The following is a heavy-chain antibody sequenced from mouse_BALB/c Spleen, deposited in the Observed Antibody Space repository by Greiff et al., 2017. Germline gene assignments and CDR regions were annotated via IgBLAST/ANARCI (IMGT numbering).Heavy chain of an antibody. V-gene: IGHV1S127*01. CDR2: IDPSNSET. D-gene: IGHD2-14*01. J-gene: IGHJ3*01. CDR1: GYTFTSYW. Sequence: VQRVESGPELVRPGASVKMSCKASGYTFTSYWMHWVKQRPGQGLEWIGMIDPSNSETRLNQKFKDKATLNVDKSSNTAYMQLSSLTSEDSAVYYCARSTLYDGVAWFAYWGQGTLVTVSA. CDR3: ARSTLYDGVAWFAY.